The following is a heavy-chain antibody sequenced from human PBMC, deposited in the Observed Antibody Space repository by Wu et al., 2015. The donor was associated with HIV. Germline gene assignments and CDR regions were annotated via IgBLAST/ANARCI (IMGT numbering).Heavy chain of an antibody. D-gene: IGHD5-18*01. V-gene: IGHV1-2*02. CDR2: INPNSGAT. J-gene: IGHJ5*02. CDR1: GYIFTGYY. Sequence: QVHLVQSGAEVKKPGASVKVSCKASGYIFTGYYMHWVRQAPGQGLEWMGWINPNSGATNYAQKFQGRVTMTRDTSISTAYMELRSLRSDDTAVYYCARGGGYSHGYYDWFDPWGQGTLVTVSS. CDR3: ARGGGYSHGYYDWFDP.